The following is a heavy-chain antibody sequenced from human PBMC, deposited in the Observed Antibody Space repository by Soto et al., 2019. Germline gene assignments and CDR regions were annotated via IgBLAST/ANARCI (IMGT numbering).Heavy chain of an antibody. CDR2: IFGSGTST. V-gene: IGHV3-23*05. CDR1: GLTFSSYA. D-gene: IGHD3-10*01. CDR3: ARGIGSSTYYGMDV. J-gene: IGHJ6*02. Sequence: LRLSCAASGLTFSSYAMNWVRQTTEKGLEWVSAIFGSGTSTFYADSVKGRFTISRDNSDNTLYLQMHSLRADDTAVYYCARGIGSSTYYGMDVWGQGTTVTVSS.